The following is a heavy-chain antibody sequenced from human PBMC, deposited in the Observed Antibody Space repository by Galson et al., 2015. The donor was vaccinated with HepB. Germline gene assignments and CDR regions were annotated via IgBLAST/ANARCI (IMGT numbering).Heavy chain of an antibody. CDR1: GFTLSTYA. CDR3: ANPIRNWNVRL. D-gene: IGHD1-1*01. V-gene: IGHV3-23*01. Sequence: SLRLSCAASGFTLSTYAMSWVRQAPGKGLEWVSAISGSGGNTYYADSVKGRFTISRDNSKNTLYLEINSLRADDTAVYYCANPIRNWNVRLWGQGTLVTVSS. J-gene: IGHJ4*02. CDR2: ISGSGGNT.